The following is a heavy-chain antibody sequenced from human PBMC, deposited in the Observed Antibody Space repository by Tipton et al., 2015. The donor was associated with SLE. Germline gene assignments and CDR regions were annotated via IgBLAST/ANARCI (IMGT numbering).Heavy chain of an antibody. D-gene: IGHD3-10*01. Sequence: SLRLSCAASGFTFSSYEMNWVRQAPGKGLEWVSYISSSGSTIYYADSVKGRFTIARDNAKNSLYLQMNSLRAEDTAVYYCARDSGSGAFDIWGQGTMVTVSS. J-gene: IGHJ3*02. CDR2: ISSSGSTI. V-gene: IGHV3-48*03. CDR1: GFTFSSYE. CDR3: ARDSGSGAFDI.